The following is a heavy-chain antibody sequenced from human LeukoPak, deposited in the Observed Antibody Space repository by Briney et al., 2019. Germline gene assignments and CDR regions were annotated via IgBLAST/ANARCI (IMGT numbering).Heavy chain of an antibody. J-gene: IGHJ6*02. CDR2: IYYSGST. V-gene: IGHV4-30-4*01. Sequence: PSETLSLTCTVSGGSISSGDYYWSWIRQPPGKGLEWIGYIYYSGSTYYNPSLKGRVTISVDTSKNQFSLKLSSVTAADTAVYYCAGWPYYYYYGMDVWGQGTTVTVSS. D-gene: IGHD6-19*01. CDR1: GGSISSGDYY. CDR3: AGWPYYYYYGMDV.